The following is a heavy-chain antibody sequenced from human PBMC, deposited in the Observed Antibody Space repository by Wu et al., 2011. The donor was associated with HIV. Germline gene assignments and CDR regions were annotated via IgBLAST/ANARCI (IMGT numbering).Heavy chain of an antibody. V-gene: IGHV5-51*01. D-gene: IGHD1-26*01. Sequence: VQLVQSGAEVKKPGESLRISCKGSGYSFTSYWIGWVRQMPGKGLEWMGIIYPGDSDTRYSPSFQGQVTISADKSITTAYLQWSSLRASDTAMYYCARVAIEIRQYSGTYYFDYWGQEPWSRLL. CDR1: GYSFTSYW. J-gene: IGHJ4*01. CDR3: ARVAIEIRQYSGTYYFDY. CDR2: IYPGDSDT.